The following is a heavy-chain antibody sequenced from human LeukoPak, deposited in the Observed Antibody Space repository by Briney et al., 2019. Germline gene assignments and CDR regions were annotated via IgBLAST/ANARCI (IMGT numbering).Heavy chain of an antibody. D-gene: IGHD1-26*01. CDR1: GYTFTGYY. CDR3: ARISRVGATGHYYYYMDV. CDR2: INPNSGGT. V-gene: IGHV1-2*02. Sequence: RASVKVSCKASGYTFTGYYMHWVRQAPGQGPEWMGWINPNSGGTNYAQKFQGRVTMTRDTSISTAYMELSRLRSDDTAVYYCARISRVGATGHYYYYMDVWGKGTTVTVSS. J-gene: IGHJ6*03.